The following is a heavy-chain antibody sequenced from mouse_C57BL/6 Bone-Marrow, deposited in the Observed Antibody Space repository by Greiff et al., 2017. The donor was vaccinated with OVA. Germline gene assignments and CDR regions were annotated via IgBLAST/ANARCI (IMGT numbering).Heavy chain of an antibody. J-gene: IGHJ2*01. Sequence: EVMLVESGGGLVKPGGSLKLSCAASGFTFSDYGMHWVRQAPEKGLEWVAYISSGSSTIYYADTVKGRFTISRDNAKNTLFLQMTSLRSEDTAMYYCARRATGTGLYYFDYWGQGTTLTVSS. CDR1: GFTFSDYG. CDR2: ISSGSSTI. V-gene: IGHV5-17*01. CDR3: ARRATGTGLYYFDY. D-gene: IGHD4-1*02.